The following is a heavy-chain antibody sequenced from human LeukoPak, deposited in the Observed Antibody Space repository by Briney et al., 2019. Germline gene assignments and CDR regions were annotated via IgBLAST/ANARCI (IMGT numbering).Heavy chain of an antibody. D-gene: IGHD3-3*01. J-gene: IGHJ3*02. CDR1: GFTFDEFA. CDR2: IGWNGLIV. V-gene: IGHV3-9*03. CDR3: AKDSYSASGLEGDAFDI. Sequence: PGRSVRLSCTASGFTFDEFAIHWVRQAPGEGLEWVSGIGWNGLIVGYADSVKGRFSISRDNAKQSVYLHMNSLRTGDMALYYCAKDSYSASGLEGDAFDIWGQGTLVTVSS.